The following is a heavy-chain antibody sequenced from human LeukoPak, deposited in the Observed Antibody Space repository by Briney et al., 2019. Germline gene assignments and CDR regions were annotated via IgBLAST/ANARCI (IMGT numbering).Heavy chain of an antibody. J-gene: IGHJ4*02. CDR3: TRDLTGTTWSENDY. D-gene: IGHD6-13*01. V-gene: IGHV3-30-3*01. CDR2: ISYDGSNE. Sequence: PGRSLRLSCADSGFTFSTYAMHWVRQAPGKGLEWVAVISYDGSNEYYADSVKGRFTISRDNSKNTLYLQMNSLSAEDTAVYYCTRDLTGTTWSENDYWGQGTLVTISS. CDR1: GFTFSTYA.